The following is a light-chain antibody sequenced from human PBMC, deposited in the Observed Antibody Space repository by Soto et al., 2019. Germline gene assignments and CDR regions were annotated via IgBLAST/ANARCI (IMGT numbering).Light chain of an antibody. CDR1: QGISTL. J-gene: IGKJ5*01. V-gene: IGKV1-13*02. Sequence: AIQLTQSPSPLSASVGDIVTITCRASQGISTLLAWYQQKPGKAPKVLIYESSLLQSGVPSRFSGSGSGTDFTLTISSLQPEDFATYYCQHFKSFPITFGQGTRLEIK. CDR3: QHFKSFPIT. CDR2: ESS.